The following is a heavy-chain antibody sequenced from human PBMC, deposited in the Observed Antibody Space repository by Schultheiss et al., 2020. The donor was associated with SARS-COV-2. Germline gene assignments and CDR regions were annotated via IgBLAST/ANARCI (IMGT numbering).Heavy chain of an antibody. V-gene: IGHV1-69*06. CDR2: IIPIFGTA. J-gene: IGHJ6*02. CDR1: GGTFSSYA. D-gene: IGHD1-14*01. CDR3: AKDLAQNRPDYGMDV. Sequence: SVKVSCKASGGTFSSYAISWVRQAPGQGLEWMGGIIPIFGTANYAQKFQGRVTITADKSTSTAYMELSSLRAEDTAVYYCAKDLAQNRPDYGMDVWGQGATVTVSS.